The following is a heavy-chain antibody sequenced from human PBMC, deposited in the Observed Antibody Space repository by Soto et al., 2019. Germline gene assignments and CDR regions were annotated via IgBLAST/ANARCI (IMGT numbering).Heavy chain of an antibody. CDR2: INAGNGNT. CDR1: GYTFTSYA. Sequence: ASVKVSCKASGYTFTSYAMHWVRQAPGQRLEWMGWINAGNGNTKYSQKFQGRVTITRDTSASTAYMELSSLRSEDTAVYYCARDLSGYDNSAYPAYWGQGTQVTVSS. CDR3: ARDLSGYDNSAYPAY. J-gene: IGHJ4*02. D-gene: IGHD3-22*01. V-gene: IGHV1-3*01.